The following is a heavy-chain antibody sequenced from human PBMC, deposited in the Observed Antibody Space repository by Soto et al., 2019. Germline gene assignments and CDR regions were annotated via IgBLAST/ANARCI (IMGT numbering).Heavy chain of an antibody. Sequence: QPGGSLRLSCAASEFSFSNYAIHWVRQAPGKGLEWVSSISYDGNYKYYADSVKGRFTISRDNSKNTLYLQMNGLRAEDTAVYYCARDRITVNVDYYYDMDVWGQGTTVTVSS. J-gene: IGHJ6*02. CDR1: EFSFSNYA. CDR3: ARDRITVNVDYYYDMDV. CDR2: ISYDGNYK. D-gene: IGHD6-19*01. V-gene: IGHV3-30-3*01.